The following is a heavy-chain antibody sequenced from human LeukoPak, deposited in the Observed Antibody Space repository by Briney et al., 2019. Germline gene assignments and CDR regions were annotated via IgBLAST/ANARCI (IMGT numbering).Heavy chain of an antibody. Sequence: GGSLRLSCAASGFTFSTYAMSWVRQAPGKGLEWVSAISGSGGSTYYADSVKGRFTISRDNSKNTLYLQMNSLRSEDTAVYYCARHSEYYGSGSHLYPGSRSASQVSYYYYYMDVWGKGTTVTISS. J-gene: IGHJ6*03. V-gene: IGHV3-23*01. CDR2: ISGSGGST. D-gene: IGHD3-10*01. CDR3: ARHSEYYGSGSHLYPGSRSASQVSYYYYYMDV. CDR1: GFTFSTYA.